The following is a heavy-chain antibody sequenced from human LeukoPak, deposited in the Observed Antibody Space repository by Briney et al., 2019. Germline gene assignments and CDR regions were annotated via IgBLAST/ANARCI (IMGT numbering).Heavy chain of an antibody. D-gene: IGHD3-10*01. Sequence: GGSLRLSCPASGFTFSSYSMSWVRQAPGKGLEWVSSISSSSSYIYYADSVKGRFTISRDNAKSSLYLQMNSLRAEDTAVYYCARDGDTMVRGVIITRAAPYGMDVWGQGTTVTVSS. CDR1: GFTFSSYS. V-gene: IGHV3-21*01. CDR3: ARDGDTMVRGVIITRAAPYGMDV. J-gene: IGHJ6*02. CDR2: ISSSSSYI.